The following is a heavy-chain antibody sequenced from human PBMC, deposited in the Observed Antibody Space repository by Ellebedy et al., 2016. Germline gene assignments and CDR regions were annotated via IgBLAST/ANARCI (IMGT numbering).Heavy chain of an antibody. CDR1: GFTFSSYW. CDR2: INSDGSST. J-gene: IGHJ5*02. D-gene: IGHD6-19*01. CDR3: ARDQRSSGWHNQFDP. V-gene: IGHV3-74*01. Sequence: GESLKISCAASGFTFSSYWMHWVRQAPGKGMVWVSRINSDGSSTSYADSVKGRFTISRDNAKNTLYLQMNSLRAEDTAVYYCARDQRSSGWHNQFDPWGQGTLVTVSS.